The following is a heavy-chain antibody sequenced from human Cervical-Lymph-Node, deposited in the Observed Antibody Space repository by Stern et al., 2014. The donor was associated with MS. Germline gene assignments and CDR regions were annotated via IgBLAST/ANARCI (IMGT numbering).Heavy chain of an antibody. CDR1: GFTFSSYG. CDR3: AQRLGYCSGASGRHYYYGMDV. J-gene: IGHJ6*02. CDR2: ISHDGGNK. V-gene: IGHV3-30*03. Sequence: VQLVESGGGVVQPGRSLRLSCAASGFTFSSYGMHWVRPAPGKGLEWVAVISHDGGNKLYAATEKARFTITRDNSKNTLYLQMNSWRAEDTSVYYCAQRLGYCSGASGRHYYYGMDVWGQGTTVTVSS. D-gene: IGHD2-15*01.